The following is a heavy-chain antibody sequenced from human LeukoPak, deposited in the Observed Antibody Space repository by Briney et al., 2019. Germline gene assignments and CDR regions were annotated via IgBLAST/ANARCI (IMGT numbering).Heavy chain of an antibody. CDR1: GGTFSSYA. D-gene: IGHD6-13*01. Sequence: GASAKVSCKASGGTFSSYAISWVRQAPGQGLEWMGGIIPIFGTANYAQKFQGRVTITADESTCTAYMELSSLRSEDTAVYYCARGALGDSSSWYQFDPWGQGTLVTVSS. V-gene: IGHV1-69*13. CDR2: IIPIFGTA. CDR3: ARGALGDSSSWYQFDP. J-gene: IGHJ5*02.